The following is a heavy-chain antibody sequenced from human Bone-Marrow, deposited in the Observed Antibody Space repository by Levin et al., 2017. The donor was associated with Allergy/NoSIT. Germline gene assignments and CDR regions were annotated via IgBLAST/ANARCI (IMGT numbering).Heavy chain of an antibody. Sequence: PGGSLRLSCAASGFAFSSYDMHWVRQAPGKGLEWVAVISNNGNINYYADSVKGRFTISRDNSKDTLFLQMNSLRTEDMAVYYCARGLSGIGWLQPFDYWGQGTLVTVSS. V-gene: IGHV3-30-3*01. CDR1: GFAFSSYD. CDR3: ARGLSGIGWLQPFDY. J-gene: IGHJ4*02. D-gene: IGHD5-24*01. CDR2: ISNNGNIN.